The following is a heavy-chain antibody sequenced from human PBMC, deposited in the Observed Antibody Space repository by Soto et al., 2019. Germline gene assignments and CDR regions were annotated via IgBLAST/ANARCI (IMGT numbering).Heavy chain of an antibody. CDR3: ARGITMILVVQGDAPDKYYFDS. CDR2: INHSGST. V-gene: IGHV4-34*01. CDR1: GGSFSGHY. Sequence: SETLSLTCAVYGGSFSGHYWSWIRQSPGKGLEWIGEINHSGSTNQNPSLKSRVTISVDTSKNQFSLKLKSVTAADTAVYYCARGITMILVVQGDAPDKYYFDSWGQGTQVTVSS. D-gene: IGHD3-22*01. J-gene: IGHJ4*02.